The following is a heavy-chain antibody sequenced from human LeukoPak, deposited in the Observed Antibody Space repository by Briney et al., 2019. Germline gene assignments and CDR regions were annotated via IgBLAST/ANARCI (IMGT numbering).Heavy chain of an antibody. V-gene: IGHV3-33*01. CDR2: IWYDGSNE. J-gene: IGHJ5*02. Sequence: GGSLRLSCVASGFTFSSYGMHWVRQAPGKGLEWVAVIWYDGSNEYYADSVKGRFTISRDNSKSTLYLQMNSLRAEDTAVYYCARGRNGYENWFDPWGQGTLVTVSS. CDR3: ARGRNGYENWFDP. D-gene: IGHD5-12*01. CDR1: GFTFSSYG.